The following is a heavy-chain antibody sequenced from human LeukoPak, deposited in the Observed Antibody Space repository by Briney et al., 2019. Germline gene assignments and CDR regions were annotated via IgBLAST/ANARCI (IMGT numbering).Heavy chain of an antibody. CDR3: ASDSGSSYYYYYGMDV. Sequence: PSETLSLTCAAYGGSFSGYYWSWIRQPPGKGLEWIGEINHSGSTNYNPSLKSRVTISVDTSKNQFSLKLSSVTAADTAVYYCASDSGSSYYYYYGMDVWGQGTTVTVSS. CDR1: GGSFSGYY. J-gene: IGHJ6*02. CDR2: INHSGST. V-gene: IGHV4-34*01. D-gene: IGHD6-13*01.